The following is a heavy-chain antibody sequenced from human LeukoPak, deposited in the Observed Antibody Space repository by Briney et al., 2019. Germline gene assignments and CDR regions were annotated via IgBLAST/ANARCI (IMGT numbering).Heavy chain of an antibody. CDR2: INSGGSPK. V-gene: IGHV3-48*04. J-gene: IGHJ4*02. CDR1: TFTSSTYS. CDR3: ARDQYDTWSRRGNFDS. D-gene: IGHD3-3*01. Sequence: GGSLRLSCAASTFTSSTYSIVWVRQAPGKGLEWVSYINSGGSPKFYADSVKGRFTISRDNTKNSLYLQMNSLRVEDTAVFYCARDQYDTWSRRGNFDSWGQGTLVIVSS.